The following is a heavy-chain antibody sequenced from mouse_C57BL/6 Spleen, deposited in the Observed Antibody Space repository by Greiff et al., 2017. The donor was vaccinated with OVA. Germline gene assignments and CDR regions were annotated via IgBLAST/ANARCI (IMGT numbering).Heavy chain of an antibody. Sequence: VQLQQPGAELVKPGASVKMSCKASGYTFTSYWITWVKQRPGQGLEWIGDIYPGSGSTNYNEKFKSKATLTVDTSSSTAYMQLSSLTSEDSAVYYCAREEYYGSSRWYFDVWGTGTTVTVSS. D-gene: IGHD1-1*01. J-gene: IGHJ1*03. CDR3: AREEYYGSSRWYFDV. CDR1: GYTFTSYW. CDR2: IYPGSGST. V-gene: IGHV1-55*01.